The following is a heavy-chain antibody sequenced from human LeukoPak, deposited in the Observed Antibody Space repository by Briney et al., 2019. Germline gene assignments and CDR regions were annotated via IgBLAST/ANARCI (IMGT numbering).Heavy chain of an antibody. CDR3: ARLRNDYGDYVLDY. CDR2: ISTSSIYI. J-gene: IGHJ4*02. D-gene: IGHD4-17*01. Sequence: GGSLRLSCTTSGFTFSSYSMNWVRQAPGKGLEWVSSISTSSIYIYYADSVKGRFTISRDNAENSLYLQMNSLRAEDTAVYYCARLRNDYGDYVLDYWGQGTLVTVSS. CDR1: GFTFSSYS. V-gene: IGHV3-21*01.